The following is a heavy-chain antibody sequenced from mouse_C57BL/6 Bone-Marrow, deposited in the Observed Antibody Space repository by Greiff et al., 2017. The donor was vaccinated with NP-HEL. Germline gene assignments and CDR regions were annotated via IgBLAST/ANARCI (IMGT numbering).Heavy chain of an antibody. J-gene: IGHJ4*01. Sequence: LQQSGAELARPGASVKLSCKASGYTFTSYGISWVKQRTGQGLEWIGEIYPRSGNTYYNEKFKGKATLTADKSSSTAYMELRSLTSEDSAVYFCARGGFSRYYAMDYWGQGTSVTVSS. CDR2: IYPRSGNT. V-gene: IGHV1-81*01. CDR3: ARGGFSRYYAMDY. CDR1: GYTFTSYG.